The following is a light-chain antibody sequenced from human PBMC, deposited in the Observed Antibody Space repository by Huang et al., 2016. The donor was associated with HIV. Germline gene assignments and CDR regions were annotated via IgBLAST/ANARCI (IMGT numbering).Light chain of an antibody. CDR3: HQYNNWPPWT. J-gene: IGKJ1*01. Sequence: EIVMTQSPATLSVCPGERATLSCKASQSISSNLAWYQQKLGQAPRLLIYGASTRATDIPARFSGSGSGTEFTLTISSLQSEDFALYFCHQYNNWPPWTFGQGTKVEIK. CDR2: GAS. V-gene: IGKV3-15*01. CDR1: QSISSN.